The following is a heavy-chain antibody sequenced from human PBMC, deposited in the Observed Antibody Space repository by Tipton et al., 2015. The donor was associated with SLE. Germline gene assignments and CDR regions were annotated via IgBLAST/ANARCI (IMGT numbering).Heavy chain of an antibody. CDR2: MNPYSANP. D-gene: IGHD6-13*01. J-gene: IGHJ4*02. V-gene: IGHV1-8*01. CDR3: ARANLGLEAAAGDY. Sequence: QLVQSGAEVKKPGASVKVSCKASGYTFISYDINWVRQTTGQGLEWMGWMNPYSANPGYAQKFQGGVTISRNTSISTAYMELSSLRSEDTAVYYCARANLGLEAAAGDYWGQGTLITVSS. CDR1: GYTFISYD.